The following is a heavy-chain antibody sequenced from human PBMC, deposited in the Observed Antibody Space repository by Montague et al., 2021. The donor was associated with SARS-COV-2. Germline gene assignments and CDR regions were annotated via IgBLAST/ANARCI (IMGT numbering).Heavy chain of an antibody. Sequence: SETLSLTCNVSGASINNYYWSWIRQSPGRGLKWIGYIYYTGSTTRNPSLDSRVTMSLDTSRDLVSLELRSLTAADTAVYYCARGGGWKRHFDYWGQGTLVAVSS. CDR1: GASINNYY. CDR3: ARGGGWKRHFDY. D-gene: IGHD4-23*01. J-gene: IGHJ4*02. CDR2: IYYTGST. V-gene: IGHV4-59*01.